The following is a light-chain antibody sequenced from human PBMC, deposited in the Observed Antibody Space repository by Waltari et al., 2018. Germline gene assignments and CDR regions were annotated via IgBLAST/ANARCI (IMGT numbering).Light chain of an antibody. CDR2: DAP. V-gene: IGKV3-11*01. J-gene: IGKJ2*01. Sequence: EIVLTQSPATLSLSPGERATLSCRASQRVTMYLAWYQQKPGQAPRLLIHDAPNRATGIPAGFSGSGSGTDFTLTIISLEPEDFAVYYYQQYNGWRTFGQVTKLEIK. CDR1: QRVTMY. CDR3: QQYNGWRT.